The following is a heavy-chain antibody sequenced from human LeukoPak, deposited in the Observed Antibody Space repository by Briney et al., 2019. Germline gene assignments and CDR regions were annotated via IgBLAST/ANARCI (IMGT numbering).Heavy chain of an antibody. CDR3: ARSRPAPKEFDH. CDR1: DDSISDYY. J-gene: IGHJ4*02. V-gene: IGHV4-4*09. D-gene: IGHD2-2*01. Sequence: PSETLSLTCTVSDDSISDYYWSWIRQPPGKGLEWIGYIYTRGTANYNPSLKSRVTMSADTSKNQFSLKLDSVTAADTAVYYCARSRPAPKEFDHWGQGTLVIVSS. CDR2: IYTRGTA.